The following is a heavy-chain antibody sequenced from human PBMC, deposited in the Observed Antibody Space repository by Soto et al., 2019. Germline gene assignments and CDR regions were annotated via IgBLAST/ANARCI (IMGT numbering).Heavy chain of an antibody. CDR3: ARSLARRASSGWRRYNWFDP. CDR2: IIPIFGTA. J-gene: IGHJ5*02. Sequence: SVKVSCKASGGTFSSYAISWVRQAPGQGLEWMGGIIPIFGTANYAQKFQGRVTITADESTSTAYMELSSLRSEDTAVYYCARSLARRASSGWRRYNWFDPWGQGTLV. D-gene: IGHD6-19*01. V-gene: IGHV1-69*13. CDR1: GGTFSSYA.